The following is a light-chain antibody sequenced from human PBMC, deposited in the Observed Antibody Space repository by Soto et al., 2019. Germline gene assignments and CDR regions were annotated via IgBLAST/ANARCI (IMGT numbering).Light chain of an antibody. J-gene: IGKJ1*01. CDR3: QQYGSSPPWT. Sequence: EIVLTQSPGTLSLSPGERATLSCRASQSISSTYFAWYQQKPGQAPRILFYGASSRATDIPDRFSGSGSGTDFTLTISRLEPEDFAVYYCQQYGSSPPWTFGQGTKVEIK. V-gene: IGKV3-20*01. CDR2: GAS. CDR1: QSISSTY.